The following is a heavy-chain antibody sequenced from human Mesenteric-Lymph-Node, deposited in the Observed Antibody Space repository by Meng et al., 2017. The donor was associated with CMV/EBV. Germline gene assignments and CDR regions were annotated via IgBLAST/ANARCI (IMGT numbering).Heavy chain of an antibody. J-gene: IGHJ6*02. CDR3: AKDITRSTTHYYYYGMDV. CDR1: GFTFGSYA. V-gene: IGHV3-23*01. D-gene: IGHD2-2*01. Sequence: GGSLRLSCAASGFTFGSYAMNWVRQAPGKGLDWVSAISGSGVTTYYADSVKGRFTISRDDSKNTLYLQTNSLRAEDTAVYYCAKDITRSTTHYYYYGMDVWGQGTTVTVSS. CDR2: ISGSGVTT.